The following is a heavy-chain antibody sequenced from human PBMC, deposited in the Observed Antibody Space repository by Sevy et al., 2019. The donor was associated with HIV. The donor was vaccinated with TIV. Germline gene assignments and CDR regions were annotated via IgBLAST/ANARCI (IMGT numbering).Heavy chain of an antibody. CDR3: ARGENWNYAEY. V-gene: IGHV3-21*01. CDR1: GFTCNSYS. D-gene: IGHD1-7*01. CDR2: ISGLSNYI. Sequence: GGSLRLSCAASGFTCNSYSINWVRQAPGKGLEWVSYISGLSNYIYYGDSLKGRFPISRDNAKDSVYLQRNSLRVEDTAVYYCARGENWNYAEYWGQGILVTVSS. J-gene: IGHJ4*02.